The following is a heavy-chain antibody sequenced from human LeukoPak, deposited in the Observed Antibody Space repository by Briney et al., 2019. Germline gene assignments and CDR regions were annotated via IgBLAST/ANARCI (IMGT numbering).Heavy chain of an antibody. CDR2: ISYDGSLR. D-gene: IGHD3-10*01. V-gene: IGHV3-30*18. Sequence: GGSLRLSCAASGFTFSSYGMHWVRQAPGKGLEWVAVISYDGSLRFYADSVKGRFTISRDSSKSTVYLQMNSLRAEDTAEYYRAKEWGYGSGSYYDYWGQGTLVTVSS. CDR3: AKEWGYGSGSYYDY. CDR1: GFTFSSYG. J-gene: IGHJ4*02.